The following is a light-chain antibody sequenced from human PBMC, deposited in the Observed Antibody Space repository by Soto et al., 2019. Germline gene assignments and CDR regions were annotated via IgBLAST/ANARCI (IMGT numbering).Light chain of an antibody. V-gene: IGKV1-9*01. Sequence: IQLTQSPSSLSASVGDRVTITCRASQGISSSLAWYQQQPGKAPKLLIYAASTLQSGVPSRFSGSGSGTDFTLTISSLQPEDFATYYCQQLKGFPLSFGGGTTVEIK. CDR2: AAS. J-gene: IGKJ4*01. CDR1: QGISSS. CDR3: QQLKGFPLS.